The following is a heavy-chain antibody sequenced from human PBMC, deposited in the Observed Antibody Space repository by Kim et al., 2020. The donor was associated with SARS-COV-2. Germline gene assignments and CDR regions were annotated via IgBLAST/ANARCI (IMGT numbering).Heavy chain of an antibody. CDR1: GGSISSHY. Sequence: SETLSLTCTVSGGSISSHYWSWIRQTPGKGLEWIGYIYKSGSTKYNPSLKSRVTISVDTSKTQFSLKLNSVTAADTALYHCARVGGSGTSPLEAFDLWGQGTLVTVSS. CDR3: ARVGGSGTSPLEAFDL. J-gene: IGHJ3*01. D-gene: IGHD3-10*01. CDR2: IYKSGST. V-gene: IGHV4-59*11.